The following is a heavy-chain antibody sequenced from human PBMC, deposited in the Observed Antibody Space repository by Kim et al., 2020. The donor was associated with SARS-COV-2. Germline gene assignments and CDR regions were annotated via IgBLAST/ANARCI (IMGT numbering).Heavy chain of an antibody. CDR3: ARLGYDSSGYYYGAFDI. D-gene: IGHD3-22*01. Sequence: LKSRVTISVDTSKNQFSLKLSSVTAADTAVYYCARLGYDSSGYYYGAFDIWGQGTMVTVSS. J-gene: IGHJ3*02. V-gene: IGHV4-59*08.